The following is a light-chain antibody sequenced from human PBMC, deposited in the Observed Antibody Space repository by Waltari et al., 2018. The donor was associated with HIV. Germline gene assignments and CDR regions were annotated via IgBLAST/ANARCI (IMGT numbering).Light chain of an antibody. CDR1: SSNIGAGYD. Sequence: QSVLTQPPSVSGAPGQRVTISCTGSSSNIGAGYDVHWYQQLPGTAPKLLIYGNSNRPSGVPVRFAGSKSGTSASLAITGLQAEDETDYYCQSYDSSLSGFVFGTGTNVTVL. CDR2: GNS. J-gene: IGLJ1*01. V-gene: IGLV1-40*01. CDR3: QSYDSSLSGFV.